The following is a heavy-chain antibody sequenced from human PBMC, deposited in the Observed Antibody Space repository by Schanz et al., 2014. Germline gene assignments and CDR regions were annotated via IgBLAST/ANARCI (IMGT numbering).Heavy chain of an antibody. Sequence: VQLVQSGGGLVQPGGSLRLSCAASGFMFSSYGMHWVRQAPGKGLEWVAVISYDGSFKNYADSVRGRITMSRDNSKNTMYLQINNLRADDTAVYYCARELPGVVAFDFWGQGTMXTVSS. CDR2: ISYDGSFK. CDR3: ARELPGVVAFDF. J-gene: IGHJ3*01. V-gene: IGHV3-33*08. CDR1: GFMFSSYG. D-gene: IGHD7-27*01.